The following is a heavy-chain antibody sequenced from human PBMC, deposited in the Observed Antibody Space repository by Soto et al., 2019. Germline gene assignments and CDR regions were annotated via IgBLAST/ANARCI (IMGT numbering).Heavy chain of an antibody. J-gene: IGHJ2*01. V-gene: IGHV3-33*01. CDR3: VRGIPSQYISDWLCWYFDL. D-gene: IGHD6-25*01. CDR2: IWNDGTKK. Sequence: VQLVESGGGVVQPGRSLRLSCAASGFVYSNYAMDWVRLSPGKGLEWVALIWNDGTKKYYMDSVKGRFIISRDNSLKTLHLQMDSLRAEDAAVYFCVRGIPSQYISDWLCWYFDLWGRGTQVIVSA. CDR1: GFVYSNYA.